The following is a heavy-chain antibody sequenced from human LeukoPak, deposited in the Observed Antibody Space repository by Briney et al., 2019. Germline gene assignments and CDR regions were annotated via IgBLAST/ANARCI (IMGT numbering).Heavy chain of an antibody. V-gene: IGHV4-4*09. J-gene: IGHJ4*02. CDR3: ARLYYYGSGSYLDY. CDR1: GGSISSYY. D-gene: IGHD3-10*01. Sequence: SETLSLTCTVSGGSISSYYWSWIRQPPGKGLEWIGYIYTSGSTNYNPSLKSRVTISVDTSKNQFSLKLSSVTAADTAVYYCARLYYYGSGSYLDYWGQGTLVSVSS. CDR2: IYTSGST.